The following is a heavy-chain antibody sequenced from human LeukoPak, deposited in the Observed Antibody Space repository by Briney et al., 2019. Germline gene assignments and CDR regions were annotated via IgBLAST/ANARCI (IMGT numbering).Heavy chain of an antibody. J-gene: IGHJ4*02. D-gene: IGHD5-18*01. V-gene: IGHV4-59*01. CDR3: ARGDVDTSMALF. Sequence: SETLSLTCTVSGGSISNYYWSWIRQPPGERLEWIGYIYYSGSPKYNPSLKSRVTISVDTSKNQFPLKLSSVTAADTAVYYCARGDVDTSMALFWGQGTLVTVSS. CDR2: IYYSGSP. CDR1: GGSISNYY.